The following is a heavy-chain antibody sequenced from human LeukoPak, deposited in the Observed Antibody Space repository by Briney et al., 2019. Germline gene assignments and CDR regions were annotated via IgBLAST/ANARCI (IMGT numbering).Heavy chain of an antibody. Sequence: SETLSLTCTVSGGSISSGSYYWIWIRQPAGKGLEWIGRIYTSGSTNYNPSLKSRVTISVDTSENQFSLKLSSVTAADTAVYYCARAGYGSFDYWGQGTLVTVSS. CDR2: IYTSGST. CDR1: GGSISSGSYY. CDR3: ARAGYGSFDY. D-gene: IGHD5-18*01. V-gene: IGHV4-61*02. J-gene: IGHJ4*02.